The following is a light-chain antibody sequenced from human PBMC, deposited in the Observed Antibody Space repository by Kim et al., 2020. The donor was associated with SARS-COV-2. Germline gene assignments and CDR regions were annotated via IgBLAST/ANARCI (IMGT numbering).Light chain of an antibody. CDR3: QHRADWWT. V-gene: IGKV3-11*01. CDR1: QSLSNY. J-gene: IGKJ1*01. Sequence: SVAPGERATLACRASQSLSNYLAWYQQKSGQAPRLLIYDASTRATGIPARFSGSGSGTDFTLTISSLEPEDFAFYYCQHRADWWTFGQGTKVDIK. CDR2: DAS.